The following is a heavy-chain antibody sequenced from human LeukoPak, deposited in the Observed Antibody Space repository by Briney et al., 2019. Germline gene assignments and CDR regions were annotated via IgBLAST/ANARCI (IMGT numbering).Heavy chain of an antibody. Sequence: GGSLRLSCAASGFTFSSYGMSWVRQAPGKGLEWVSAISGSGGSTYYADSVKGRFTISRDNSKNTLYLQMNSLRAEDTAVYYCARGTYYYDSSGYQIPSYFDYWGQGTLVTVSS. D-gene: IGHD3-22*01. V-gene: IGHV3-23*01. J-gene: IGHJ4*02. CDR2: ISGSGGST. CDR3: ARGTYYYDSSGYQIPSYFDY. CDR1: GFTFSSYG.